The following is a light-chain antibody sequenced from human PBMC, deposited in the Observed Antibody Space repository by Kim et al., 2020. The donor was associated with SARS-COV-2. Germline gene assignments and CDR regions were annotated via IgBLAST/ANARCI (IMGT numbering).Light chain of an antibody. V-gene: IGKV1-39*01. J-gene: IGKJ1*01. CDR2: TAS. Sequence: DIQMTQSPSSLSASVGDRVIITCRASQDISRYLNWYQQKPGKAPKLLIYTASSLQSGVPSRFTGSGSETDFTLTISSLQPEDFATYYCQQTYGASRAFGQGTKVDIK. CDR1: QDISRY. CDR3: QQTYGASRA.